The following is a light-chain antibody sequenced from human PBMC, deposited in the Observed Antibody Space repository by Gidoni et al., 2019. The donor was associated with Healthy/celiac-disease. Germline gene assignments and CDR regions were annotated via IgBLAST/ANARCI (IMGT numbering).Light chain of an antibody. J-gene: IGKJ1*01. CDR3: QQYGSSQVT. Sequence: EIVLTQSPGTLSLSPGERATLSCRASQRVSSSYLAWYQQKPGQAPRLLIYGASSSATGIPDRFSGSGSGTDFTLTISRLEPEDFAVYFCQQYGSSQVTFGQGTKVEIK. CDR2: GAS. CDR1: QRVSSSY. V-gene: IGKV3-20*01.